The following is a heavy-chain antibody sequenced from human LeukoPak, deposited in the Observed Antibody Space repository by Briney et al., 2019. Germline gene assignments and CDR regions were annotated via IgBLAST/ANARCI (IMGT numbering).Heavy chain of an antibody. CDR1: GGSFSGYY. CDR2: INHSGST. Sequence: SETLSLTCAVYGGSFSGYYWSWIRQPPGKGLEWIGEINHSGSTNYNPSLKSRVTIPVDTSKNQFSLKLSSVTAADTAVYYCARDREIAVAGTGFDYWGQGTLVTVSS. J-gene: IGHJ4*02. D-gene: IGHD6-19*01. V-gene: IGHV4-34*01. CDR3: ARDREIAVAGTGFDY.